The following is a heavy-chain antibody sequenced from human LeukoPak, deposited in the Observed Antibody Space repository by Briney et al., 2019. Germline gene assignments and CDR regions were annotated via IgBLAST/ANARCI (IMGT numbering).Heavy chain of an antibody. Sequence: GESLKISCKASGYTFITYWIGWVRQMPGKGLEWMGIIYPGDSDTRYSPSFQGQVTISADKSISTAYLHWSSLKASGTAIYYCARPDDYGGKPAAFDIWGQGTLVTVSS. CDR3: ARPDDYGGKPAAFDI. CDR1: GYTFITYW. CDR2: IYPGDSDT. J-gene: IGHJ3*02. D-gene: IGHD4-23*01. V-gene: IGHV5-51*01.